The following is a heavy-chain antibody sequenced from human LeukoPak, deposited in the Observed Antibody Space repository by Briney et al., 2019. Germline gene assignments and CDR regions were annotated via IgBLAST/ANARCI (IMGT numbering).Heavy chain of an antibody. D-gene: IGHD4-17*01. J-gene: IGHJ3*02. CDR1: GFTFSSYS. V-gene: IGHV3-21*01. CDR3: AIMTTVTTSGAFDI. Sequence: GGSLRLSCAASGFTFSSYSMNWARQAPGKGLEWVSSISSSSSYIYYADSVKGRFTISRDNAKNSLYLQMNSLRAEDTAVYYCAIMTTVTTSGAFDIWGQGTMVTVSS. CDR2: ISSSSSYI.